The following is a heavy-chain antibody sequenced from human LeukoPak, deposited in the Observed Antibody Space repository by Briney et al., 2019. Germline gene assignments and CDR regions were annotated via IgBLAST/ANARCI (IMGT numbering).Heavy chain of an antibody. Sequence: GGSLRLSCAASGFTFSSYAMSWVCQAPGKGLEWVSAISGSGGSTYYADSVKGRFTISRDNSKNTLYLQMNSLRAEDTAVYYCAKIRDSSYYYYGMDVWGQGTTVTVSS. J-gene: IGHJ6*02. CDR2: ISGSGGST. CDR1: GFTFSSYA. D-gene: IGHD3-22*01. CDR3: AKIRDSSYYYYGMDV. V-gene: IGHV3-23*01.